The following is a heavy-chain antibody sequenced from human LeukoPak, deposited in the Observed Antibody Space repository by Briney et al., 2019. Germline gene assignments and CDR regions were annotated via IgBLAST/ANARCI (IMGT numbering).Heavy chain of an antibody. CDR3: ARESRVHYYMDV. D-gene: IGHD1-1*01. V-gene: IGHV4-59*01. Sequence: SETLSLTCSVSGDSISSSYWSWIRQPPGKGLEWIGYINYSGSINYNPSLKSRVTISVDTSKNQFSLKLSSVTAADTAVYYCARESRVHYYMDVWGKGTTVTVSS. CDR1: GDSISSSY. J-gene: IGHJ6*03. CDR2: INYSGSI.